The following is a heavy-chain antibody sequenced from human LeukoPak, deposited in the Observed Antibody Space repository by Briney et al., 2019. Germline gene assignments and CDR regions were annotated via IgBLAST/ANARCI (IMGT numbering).Heavy chain of an antibody. CDR1: GFTFSNYA. J-gene: IGHJ4*02. CDR2: FSFNGVTT. Sequence: GGSLRLSCAASGFTFSNYAMSWVRQAPGKGLEGVSTFSFNGVTTYYADSAKGRFTISRDNSKNTVYLQMNSLRAEDTAVYYCAKGDSSGYPHYFASWGQG. V-gene: IGHV3-23*01. CDR3: AKGDSSGYPHYFAS. D-gene: IGHD3-22*01.